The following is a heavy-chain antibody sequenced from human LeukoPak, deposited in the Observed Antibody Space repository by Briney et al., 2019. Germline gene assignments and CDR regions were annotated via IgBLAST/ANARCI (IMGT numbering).Heavy chain of an antibody. V-gene: IGHV3-7*01. CDR1: GLTFSSSW. J-gene: IGHJ4*02. CDR2: INPDGNKK. Sequence: GGSLRLSCAVSGLTFSSSWMDWVRQAPGKGLEWVASINPDGNKKYSADSVKGRFTVSRDNAKNSLFLQMNSLRAEDTAIYYCARSLTTLTYEGYWGQGTLVTVSS. D-gene: IGHD1-1*01. CDR3: ARSLTTLTYEGY.